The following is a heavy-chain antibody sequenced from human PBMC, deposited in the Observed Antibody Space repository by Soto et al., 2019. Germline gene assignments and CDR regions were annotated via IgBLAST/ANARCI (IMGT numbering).Heavy chain of an antibody. J-gene: IGHJ3*02. V-gene: IGHV3-23*01. Sequence: EVQLLESGGGLVQPGASLRLSCAASGFSFSSYAMSWVRQAPGKGLEWVSAISGSGGSTYYADSVKGRFTISRDNSKNTLYLQMNSLRAEDTALYYCAKDRPMPIDSRGYCLPHDAFDIWGQGTMVTVSS. CDR1: GFSFSSYA. D-gene: IGHD3-22*01. CDR2: ISGSGGST. CDR3: AKDRPMPIDSRGYCLPHDAFDI.